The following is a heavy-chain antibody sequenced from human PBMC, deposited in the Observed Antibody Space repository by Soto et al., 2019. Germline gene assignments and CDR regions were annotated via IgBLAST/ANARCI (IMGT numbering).Heavy chain of an antibody. CDR3: ARESGYCSGGSCYHWFDP. CDR2: IYSGGST. V-gene: IGHV3-53*01. J-gene: IGHJ5*02. CDR1: GFTVSSNY. D-gene: IGHD2-15*01. Sequence: GSLRLSCAASGFTVSSNYMSWVRQAPGKGLEWVSVIYSGGSTYYADSVKGRFTISRDNSKNTLYLQMNSLRAEDTAVYYCARESGYCSGGSCYHWFDPWGQGTLVTVSS.